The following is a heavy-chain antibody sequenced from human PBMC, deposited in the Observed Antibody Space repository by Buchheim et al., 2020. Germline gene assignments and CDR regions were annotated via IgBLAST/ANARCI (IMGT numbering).Heavy chain of an antibody. V-gene: IGHV3-33*01. D-gene: IGHD3-3*02. CDR2: IWFDGSKK. CDR1: GFTFSSYG. J-gene: IGHJ4*02. CDR3: AREQHYQREDY. Sequence: QVQLVESGGGVVQPGRSLRLSCAASGFTFSSYGMHWVRQAPGKGLEWVAVIWFDGSKKYYADSVKGRFTISRDNAKNSLYLQMNSLRAEDTAVYYCAREQHYQREDYWGQGTL.